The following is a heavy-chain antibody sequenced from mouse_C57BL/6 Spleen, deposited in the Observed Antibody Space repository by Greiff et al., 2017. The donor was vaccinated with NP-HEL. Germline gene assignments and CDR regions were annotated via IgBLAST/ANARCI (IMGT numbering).Heavy chain of an antibody. D-gene: IGHD1-1*01. CDR1: GYTFTDYE. CDR2: IDPETGGT. Sequence: QVQLQQSGAELVRPGASVTLSCKASGYTFTDYEMHWVKQTPVHGLEWIGAIDPETGGTAYNQKFKGKAILTADKSSSTAYMELRSLTSEDSAVYYCTRSLYCYGSSRYFDVWGTGTTVTVSS. J-gene: IGHJ1*03. CDR3: TRSLYCYGSSRYFDV. V-gene: IGHV1-15*01.